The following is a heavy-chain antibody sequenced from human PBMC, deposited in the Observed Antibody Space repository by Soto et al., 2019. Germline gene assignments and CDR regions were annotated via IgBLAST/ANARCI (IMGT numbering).Heavy chain of an antibody. Sequence: SETLSLTCTVSGGSVSSGSYYWSWIRQPPGKGLEWIGYIYYSGSTNYNPSLKSRVTISVDTSKNQFSLKLSSVTAADTAVYYCARGGYSYGYGLYYYYGMDVWGQGTTVTVSS. V-gene: IGHV4-61*01. CDR1: GGSVSSGSYY. D-gene: IGHD5-18*01. J-gene: IGHJ6*02. CDR2: IYYSGST. CDR3: ARGGYSYGYGLYYYYGMDV.